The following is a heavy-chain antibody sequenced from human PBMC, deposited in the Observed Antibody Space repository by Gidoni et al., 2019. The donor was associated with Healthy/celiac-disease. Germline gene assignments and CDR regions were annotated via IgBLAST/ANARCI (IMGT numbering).Heavy chain of an antibody. CDR2: IKKDGSEK. D-gene: IGHD1-26*01. V-gene: IGHV3-7*03. Sequence: EVQLVESGGGLVQPGGSLRLSCSASGLTFSSYWMSWVHQAPGKGLEWVANIKKDGSEKYYVDSVKGRFTISRDNAKNSLYLQMNSLRAEDTAVYYCARDGRGSYPGAKPFDIWGQGTMVTVSS. J-gene: IGHJ3*02. CDR1: GLTFSSYW. CDR3: ARDGRGSYPGAKPFDI.